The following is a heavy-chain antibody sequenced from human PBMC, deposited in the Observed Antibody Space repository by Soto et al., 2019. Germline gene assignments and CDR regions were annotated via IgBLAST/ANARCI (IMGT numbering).Heavy chain of an antibody. J-gene: IGHJ6*03. D-gene: IGHD3-10*01. CDR3: ARGLILWFGELSRRGGYYYYMDV. Sequence: QVQLQQWGAGLLKPSETLSLTCAVYGGSFSGYQWTWIRQTPGKGLEWIGEINDSGNINYNPSLKSRVTRLLDTSKKQISLKLGSVTAADTAVYYCARGLILWFGELSRRGGYYYYMDVWGEGTRVIVSS. CDR1: GGSFSGYQ. V-gene: IGHV4-34*01. CDR2: INDSGNI.